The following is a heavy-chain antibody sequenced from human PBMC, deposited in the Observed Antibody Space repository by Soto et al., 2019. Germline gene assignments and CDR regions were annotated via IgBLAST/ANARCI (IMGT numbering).Heavy chain of an antibody. CDR1: RGSISSYY. CDR2: IHRTGST. J-gene: IGHJ5*02. V-gene: IGHV4-59*01. Sequence: PSEPLSLTCSASRGSISSYYWSWVRQPPGKGLEWIGFIHRTGSTKYNPSLESRVTISVXXXQXXLXLRLXSXXAAXTAVYYCARESAGSRKNNGFDPRGQRILVTVSS. CDR3: ARESAGSRKNNGFDP.